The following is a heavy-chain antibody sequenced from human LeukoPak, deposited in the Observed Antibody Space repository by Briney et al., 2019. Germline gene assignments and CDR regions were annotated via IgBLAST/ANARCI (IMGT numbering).Heavy chain of an antibody. J-gene: IGHJ4*02. CDR1: GYSFTSYW. Sequence: GESLKISCQGSGYSFTSYWIGWVRQMPGKGLGWMGIIYPGDSDTRYSPSFQGQVTISADKSISTAYLQWSSLKASDTAVYYCARHDSNDFWSGYSLDYWGRGTLVTVSS. CDR3: ARHDSNDFWSGYSLDY. CDR2: IYPGDSDT. V-gene: IGHV5-51*01. D-gene: IGHD3-3*01.